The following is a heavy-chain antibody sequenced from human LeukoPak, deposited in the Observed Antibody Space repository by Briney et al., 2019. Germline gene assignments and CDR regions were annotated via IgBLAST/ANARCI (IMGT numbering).Heavy chain of an antibody. CDR2: ITDSGGST. D-gene: IGHD3-22*01. CDR3: ARRKVVMKAAGAWYFDL. V-gene: IGHV3-23*01. CDR1: GFTFSSYA. Sequence: GGSLRLSCAASGFTFSSYAMTWVRQAPGKGLEWVAAITDSGGSTYYADSVKGRFTISRGNSKNTLYLQVDSLRAEDTAIYTCARRKVVMKAAGAWYFDLWGRGTLVIVSS. J-gene: IGHJ2*01.